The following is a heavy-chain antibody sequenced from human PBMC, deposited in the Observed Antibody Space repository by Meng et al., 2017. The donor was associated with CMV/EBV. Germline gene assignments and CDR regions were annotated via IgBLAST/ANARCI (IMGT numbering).Heavy chain of an antibody. V-gene: IGHV4-59*01. Sequence: SETLSLTCTVSGGPISSYYWSWIRQPPGKGLEWIGYIYYSGSTNYNPSLKSRVTISVDTSKNQFSLKLSSVTAADTAVYYCARVRISCSSTSCYRGGYYYGMDVWGQGTTVTVSS. CDR1: GGPISSYY. CDR2: IYYSGST. D-gene: IGHD2-2*02. CDR3: ARVRISCSSTSCYRGGYYYGMDV. J-gene: IGHJ6*02.